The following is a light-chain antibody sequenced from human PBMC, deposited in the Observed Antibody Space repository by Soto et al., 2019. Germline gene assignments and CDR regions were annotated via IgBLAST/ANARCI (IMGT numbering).Light chain of an antibody. J-gene: IGKJ3*01. Sequence: EIVLTQSPGTLSLSPGERATLSCRASQRVSSSYLAWYQRKPGQAPRLLIYGASSRATGIPDRFSGSGSGTDFTLTISRLEPEDFAVYYCQQYGNSPLTFGPGTKVDIK. CDR1: QRVSSSY. CDR2: GAS. CDR3: QQYGNSPLT. V-gene: IGKV3-20*01.